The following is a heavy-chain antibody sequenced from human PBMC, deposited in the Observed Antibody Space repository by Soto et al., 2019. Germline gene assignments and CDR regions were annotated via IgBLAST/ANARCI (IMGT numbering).Heavy chain of an antibody. CDR2: IILISGTA. Sequence: QVQLVQSGAEVKKPGSSVKVSCKASGGTFSSYAISWVRQAPGQGLEWMGGIILISGTANYAQKFQGRVTITADESTSTAYMELSSLRSEDTAVYYCARSQGSRTSLEIYYYYYYGRDVWGQGTTVTVSS. D-gene: IGHD2-2*01. CDR1: GGTFSSYA. V-gene: IGHV1-69*01. CDR3: ARSQGSRTSLEIYYYYYYGRDV. J-gene: IGHJ6*02.